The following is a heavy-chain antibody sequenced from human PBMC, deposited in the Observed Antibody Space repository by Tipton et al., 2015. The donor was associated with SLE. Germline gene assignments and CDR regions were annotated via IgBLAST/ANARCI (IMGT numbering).Heavy chain of an antibody. CDR1: GGSFSASY. J-gene: IGHJ6*03. V-gene: IGHV4-34*01. Sequence: TLSLTCAVYGGSFSASYWSWIRQTPGKGLEWIGEINHSGSTNYNPSLRSRVSISVDTSKSQFSLKLNSVTAADTAVYYCARGVRGTYYYYYYYMDVWGKGTTVTVSS. CDR2: INHSGST. CDR3: ARGVRGTYYYYYYYMDV. D-gene: IGHD3-10*01.